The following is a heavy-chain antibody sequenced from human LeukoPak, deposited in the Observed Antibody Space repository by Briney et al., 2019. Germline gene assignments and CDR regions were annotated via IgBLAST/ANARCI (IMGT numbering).Heavy chain of an antibody. V-gene: IGHV3-74*01. CDR2: INSDGRIT. CDR3: AKGMNTGHRLVYHYMDV. J-gene: IGHJ6*03. D-gene: IGHD4-17*01. CDR1: GFTFSSYW. Sequence: PGGSLRLSCAASGFTFSSYWTHWVRQAPGKGLVWVSRINSDGRITIYADSVKGGVTISRDNAKKTLYLQMNSLRAAAKPVSYCAKGMNTGHRLVYHYMDVWGKGTTVTVSS.